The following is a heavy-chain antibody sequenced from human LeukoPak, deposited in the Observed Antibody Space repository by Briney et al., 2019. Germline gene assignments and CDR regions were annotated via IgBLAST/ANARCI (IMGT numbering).Heavy chain of an antibody. D-gene: IGHD1-1*01. Sequence: GASVKVSCKTSGYSFTSYHMHWLRQAPGQGLEWVGILKSSGDTTVYAQEFQGRVTVTRDTSTSTVYMELSSLSSEDTAVYYCAREDPHTYNFDFWGPGTLVTVSS. CDR2: LKSSGDTT. CDR3: AREDPHTYNFDF. J-gene: IGHJ4*02. V-gene: IGHV1-46*01. CDR1: GYSFTSYH.